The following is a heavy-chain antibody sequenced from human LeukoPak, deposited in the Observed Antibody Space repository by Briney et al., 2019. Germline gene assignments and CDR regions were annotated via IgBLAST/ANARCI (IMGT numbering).Heavy chain of an antibody. CDR2: IYYTGDT. J-gene: IGHJ4*02. Sequence: PSETLSLTCTVSGVSISSYYWNWIRQAPGKGLEWIGYIYYTGDTKFNPSLKSRVTISLHTSKNQFSLKLTSVTAADTAVYYCTRHPRIIAGNPYFDYWGQGTVVTVSS. CDR3: TRHPRIIAGNPYFDY. D-gene: IGHD6-13*01. V-gene: IGHV4-59*08. CDR1: GVSISSYY.